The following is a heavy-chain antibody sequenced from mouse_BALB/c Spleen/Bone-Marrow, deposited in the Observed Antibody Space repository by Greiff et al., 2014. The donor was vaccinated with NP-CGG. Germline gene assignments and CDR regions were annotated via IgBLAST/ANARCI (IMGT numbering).Heavy chain of an antibody. V-gene: IGHV5-6-3*01. J-gene: IGHJ4*01. CDR3: ARENHRYFYAMDY. D-gene: IGHD2-14*01. CDR2: INSNGGST. Sequence: EVMLVESGGGLVQPGGSLKLSCAASGFTFSNYGMSWVRQTPDKRLELVATINSNGGSTYYPDSVKGRFTISRDNAKNTLYLQMSSLKSEHTAMYYCARENHRYFYAMDYWGQGTSVTVSS. CDR1: GFTFSNYG.